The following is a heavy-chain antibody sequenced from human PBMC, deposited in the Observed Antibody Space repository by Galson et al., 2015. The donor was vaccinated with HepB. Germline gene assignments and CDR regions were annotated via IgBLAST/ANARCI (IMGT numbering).Heavy chain of an antibody. CDR3: ARVGIRGSPPISYFDY. V-gene: IGHV3-33*01. Sequence: SLRLSCAASGFTFSSYGMHWVRQAPGKGLEWVAVIWYDGSNKYYADSVKGRFTISRDNSKNTLYLQMNSLRAEDTAVYYCARVGIRGSPPISYFDYWGQGTLVTVSS. CDR1: GFTFSSYG. J-gene: IGHJ4*02. D-gene: IGHD1-26*01. CDR2: IWYDGSNK.